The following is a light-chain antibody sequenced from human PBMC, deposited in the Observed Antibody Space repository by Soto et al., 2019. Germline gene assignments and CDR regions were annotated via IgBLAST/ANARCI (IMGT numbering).Light chain of an antibody. CDR2: AAS. CDR3: QKYNSTPYT. Sequence: DIQMTQSPSSLSASVGDRVTITCRASQGISNYFAWYQQKTGKDPKILIYAASSMQSGVPSRFSGSGSGTDVTLTISSMQHEDVATYYCQKYNSTPYTFGQGTKLEIK. CDR1: QGISNY. J-gene: IGKJ2*01. V-gene: IGKV1-27*01.